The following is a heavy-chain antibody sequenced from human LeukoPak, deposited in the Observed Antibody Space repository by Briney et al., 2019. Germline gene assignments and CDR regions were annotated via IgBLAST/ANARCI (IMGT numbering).Heavy chain of an antibody. CDR2: IYTSGST. Sequence: PSETLSLTCTVSGGSISSSSYYWSWIRQPAGKGLEWIGRIYTSGSTNYNPSLKSRVTMSADTSKNQFSLKLSSVTAADTAVYYCARDRGGSGWYGGLKGYFDYWGQGTLVTVSS. CDR3: ARDRGGSGWYGGLKGYFDY. J-gene: IGHJ4*02. D-gene: IGHD6-19*01. CDR1: GGSISSSSYY. V-gene: IGHV4-61*02.